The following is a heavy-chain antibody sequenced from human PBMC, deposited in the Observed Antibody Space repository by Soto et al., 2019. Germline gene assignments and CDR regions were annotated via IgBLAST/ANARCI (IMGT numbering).Heavy chain of an antibody. CDR3: ASVSSKGLGSYYFVFADYYFDY. J-gene: IGHJ4*02. CDR2: IYHSGST. D-gene: IGHD3-10*01. Sequence: QVQLQESGPGLVKPSGTLSLTCAVSSGSISSSNWWSWVRQPPGKGLEWIGEIYHSGSTNYNPSLKSRFTISVDKSKNQFSLKLSSVTAADTAVYYCASVSSKGLGSYYFVFADYYFDYWGQGTLVTVSS. V-gene: IGHV4-4*02. CDR1: SGSISSSNW.